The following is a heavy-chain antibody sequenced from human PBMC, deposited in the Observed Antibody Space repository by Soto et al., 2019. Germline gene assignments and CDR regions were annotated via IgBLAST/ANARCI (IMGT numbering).Heavy chain of an antibody. J-gene: IGHJ6*02. CDR2: IWYDGSNK. D-gene: IGHD2-2*01. CDR3: ARDRYCCSTSGSNRYYYGMDV. V-gene: IGHV3-33*01. CDR1: GFTFSSYG. Sequence: GGSLRLSCAASGFTFSSYGMHWVRQAPGRGLEWVAVIWYDGSNKYYADSVKGRFTISRDNSKNTLYLQMNSLRAEDTAVYYCARDRYCCSTSGSNRYYYGMDVWGQGTTVTVS.